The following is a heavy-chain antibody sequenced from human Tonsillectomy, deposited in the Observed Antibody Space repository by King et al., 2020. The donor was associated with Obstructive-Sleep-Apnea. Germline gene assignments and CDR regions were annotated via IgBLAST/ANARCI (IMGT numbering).Heavy chain of an antibody. D-gene: IGHD3-10*01. CDR2: IKSKSDGGTT. CDR1: GIRFNKAH. Sequence: QLVQSGGGLVKPGGSLRLSCAASGIRFNKAHMSWVRQAPGKGLEWVGRIKSKSDGGTTDYGAPVKGRFTISRDDSKNTVYLQMKSLKTEDTGVYYCRDGSGMWYGVDVWGQGTAVTVSS. CDR3: RDGSGMWYGVDV. V-gene: IGHV3-15*05. J-gene: IGHJ6*02.